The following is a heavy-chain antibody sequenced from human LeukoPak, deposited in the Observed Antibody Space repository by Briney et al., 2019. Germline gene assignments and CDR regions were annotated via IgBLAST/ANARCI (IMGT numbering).Heavy chain of an antibody. CDR2: SSYSGST. J-gene: IGHJ5*02. V-gene: IGHV4-39*01. Sequence: SETLSPTCTVSGDSISSGTYYWGWIRRPPGKGLEWIGSSSYSGSTYYNPSLKSQVTISRDTSKNQLSLKLTSVTAAETAVYYCATHHNVGFDPWGQGTLVTVSS. CDR1: GDSISSGTYY. D-gene: IGHD1-26*01. CDR3: ATHHNVGFDP.